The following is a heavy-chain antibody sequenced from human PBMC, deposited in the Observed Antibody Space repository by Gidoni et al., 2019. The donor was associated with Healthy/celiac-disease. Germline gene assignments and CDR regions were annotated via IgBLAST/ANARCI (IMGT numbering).Heavy chain of an antibody. Sequence: QVQLVASGGGVVQPWRSLRLSCAASGFTLRIYGMHWVRQAPGKGLEWVAVISYDGSNKYYADSVKGRFTISRDNSKNTLYLQMNSLRAEDTAVYYCAKDKGYYDSSGYGYFDYWGQGTLVTVSS. D-gene: IGHD3-22*01. CDR2: ISYDGSNK. CDR1: GFTLRIYG. J-gene: IGHJ4*02. CDR3: AKDKGYYDSSGYGYFDY. V-gene: IGHV3-30*18.